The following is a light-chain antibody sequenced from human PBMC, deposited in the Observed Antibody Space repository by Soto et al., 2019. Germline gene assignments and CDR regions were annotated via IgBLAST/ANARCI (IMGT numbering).Light chain of an antibody. J-gene: IGLJ1*01. CDR2: DVG. Sequence: QSVLTQPASVSGSPGQSVTISCTGTSSDLGGYNFVSWYQHHPGKAPKLMIYDVGNRPSGVSVRFSGSKSGNTASLTISGLQAEDEADYYCSSYSSSSSVFGTGNQLTVL. CDR1: SSDLGGYNF. CDR3: SSYSSSSSV. V-gene: IGLV2-14*03.